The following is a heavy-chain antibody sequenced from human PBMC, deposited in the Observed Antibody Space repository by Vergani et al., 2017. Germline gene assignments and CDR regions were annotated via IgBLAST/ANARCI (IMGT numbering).Heavy chain of an antibody. J-gene: IGHJ6*03. D-gene: IGHD6-13*01. CDR1: GGSISSSSYY. V-gene: IGHV4-61*05. CDR3: ASASTGYSSSWYYYYYYMDV. Sequence: QLQLQESGPGLVKPSETLSLTCTVSGGSISSSSYYWSWIRQPPGKGLEWIGYIYYSGSTNYNPSLKSRVTISVDTSKNQFALKLSSVTAADTAVYYCASASTGYSSSWYYYYYYMDVWGKGTTVTVSS. CDR2: IYYSGST.